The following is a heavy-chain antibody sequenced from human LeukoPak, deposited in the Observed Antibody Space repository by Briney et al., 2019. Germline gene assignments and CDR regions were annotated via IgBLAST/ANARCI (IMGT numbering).Heavy chain of an antibody. V-gene: IGHV4-34*01. Sequence: SETLSLTCAVYGGSFSGYYWSWIRQPPGKGLEWIGSIHHSGNTYYNPSLKSRVTISVDTSKNHFSLKLTSVTAADTAVYFCARSKNRYFDLWGRGTLVTVSS. CDR3: ARSKNRYFDL. J-gene: IGHJ2*01. CDR2: IHHSGNT. CDR1: GGSFSGYY.